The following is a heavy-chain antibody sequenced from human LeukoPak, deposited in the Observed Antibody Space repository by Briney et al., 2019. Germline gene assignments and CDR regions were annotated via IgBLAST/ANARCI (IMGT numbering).Heavy chain of an antibody. J-gene: IGHJ4*02. CDR2: IYHSGST. Sequence: SETLSLTCSVSGGSISKYYWSWLRQPPGKGLEWIGYIYHSGSTNYNPSLNSRVTISVDTSRNQFSLKLSSVTAADTAVYYCARHHFGSGSWFFDLWGQGILVTVSS. CDR1: GGSISKYY. V-gene: IGHV4-59*08. CDR3: ARHHFGSGSWFFDL. D-gene: IGHD3-10*01.